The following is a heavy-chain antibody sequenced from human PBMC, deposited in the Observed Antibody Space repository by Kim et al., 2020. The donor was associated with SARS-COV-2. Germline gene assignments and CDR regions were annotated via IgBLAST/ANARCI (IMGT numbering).Heavy chain of an antibody. V-gene: IGHV4-39*07. CDR3: AREPYYYDSSGDY. J-gene: IGHJ4*02. CDR2: IYYSGST. CDR1: GGSISSSSYY. D-gene: IGHD3-22*01. Sequence: SETLSLTCTVSGGSISSSSYYWGWIRQPPGKGLEWIGSIYYSGSTYYNPSIKSRVTISVDTSKNQFSLKLSSVTAADTAVYYCAREPYYYDSSGDYWGQGTLVTVSS.